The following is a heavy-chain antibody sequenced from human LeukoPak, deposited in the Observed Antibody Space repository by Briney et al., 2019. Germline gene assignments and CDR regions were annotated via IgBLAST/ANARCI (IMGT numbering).Heavy chain of an antibody. CDR2: IYAGDSSN. V-gene: IGHV5-51*01. CDR1: GFTFSTYS. CDR3: ARHSCYDS. D-gene: IGHD3-16*01. Sequence: GESLKISCKGSGFTFSTYSFAWVRQMPGKGLEWMGVIYAGDSSNRYSPSFQGQVTISVDKSISTAYLQWSSLKASDSAIYYCARHSCYDSWGQGTPVTVSS. J-gene: IGHJ4*02.